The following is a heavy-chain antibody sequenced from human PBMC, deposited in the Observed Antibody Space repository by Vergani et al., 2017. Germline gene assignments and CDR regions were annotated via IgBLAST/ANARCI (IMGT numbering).Heavy chain of an antibody. J-gene: IGHJ4*02. V-gene: IGHV3-23*04. CDR3: AKDRAIQLWQKDFCIY. CDR1: GFTFSSYA. D-gene: IGHD5-18*01. CDR2: ISGSGGST. Sequence: EVQLVESGGGLVKPGGSLRLSCAASGFTFSSYAMSWVRQAPGKGLEWVSAISGSGGSTYYADSVKGRFTISRDNSKNTLYLQMNSLRAEDTAVYYCAKDRAIQLWQKDFCIYWGQGTLVTVSS.